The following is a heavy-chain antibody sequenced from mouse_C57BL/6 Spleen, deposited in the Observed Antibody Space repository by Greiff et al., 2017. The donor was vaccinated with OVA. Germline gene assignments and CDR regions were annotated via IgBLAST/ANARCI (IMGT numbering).Heavy chain of an antibody. CDR2: IDPETGGT. V-gene: IGHV1-15*01. CDR3: TRGIYYDYEGWFAY. Sequence: VKLQESGAELVRPGASVTLSCKASGYTFTDYEMHWVKQTPVHGLEWIGAIDPETGGTAYNQKFKGKAILTADKSSSTAYMELRSLTSEDSAVYYCTRGIYYDYEGWFAYWGQGTLVTVSA. CDR1: GYTFTDYE. D-gene: IGHD2-4*01. J-gene: IGHJ3*01.